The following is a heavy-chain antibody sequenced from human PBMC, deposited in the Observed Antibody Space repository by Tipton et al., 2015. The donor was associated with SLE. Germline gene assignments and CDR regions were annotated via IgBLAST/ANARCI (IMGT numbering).Heavy chain of an antibody. CDR1: GYSISSGYY. CDR3: ARQEGAGTIQEGFDY. V-gene: IGHV4-38-2*01. D-gene: IGHD3-3*01. J-gene: IGHJ4*02. Sequence: TLSLTCAVSGYSISSGYYWGWIRQPPGKGLEWIGGIYHSGSTYYNPSLKSRVTISVDTSKNQFSLKLSSVTAADTAVYYCARQEGAGTIQEGFDYWGQGTLVTVSS. CDR2: IYHSGST.